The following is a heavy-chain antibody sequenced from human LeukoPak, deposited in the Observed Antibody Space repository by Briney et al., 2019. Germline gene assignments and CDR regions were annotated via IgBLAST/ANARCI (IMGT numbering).Heavy chain of an antibody. V-gene: IGHV4-34*01. Sequence: SETLSLTCAVYGGSFSGYYWSWIRQPPGKELEWIGEINHSGSTNYNPSLKSRVTISVDTSKNQFSLKLSSVTAADTAVYYCTRPGYDFWSGYSGPFDYWGQGTLVTVSS. D-gene: IGHD3-3*01. CDR3: TRPGYDFWSGYSGPFDY. CDR1: GGSFSGYY. J-gene: IGHJ4*02. CDR2: INHSGST.